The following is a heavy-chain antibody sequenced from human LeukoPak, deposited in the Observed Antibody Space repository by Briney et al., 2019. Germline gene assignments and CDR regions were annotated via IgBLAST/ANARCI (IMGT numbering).Heavy chain of an antibody. J-gene: IGHJ4*02. CDR2: ITGSSSTI. CDR1: GFTFSSYS. Sequence: PGGSLRLSFAASGFTFSSYSMNLVRQAAGKGLEWVSYITGSSSTIYYADSVKGRFTISRDNAKNSLYLQMSSLRAEDTAVYYCARSKRLQHDSGDYWGQGTLVTVSS. V-gene: IGHV3-48*01. CDR3: ARSKRLQHDSGDY. D-gene: IGHD4-11*01.